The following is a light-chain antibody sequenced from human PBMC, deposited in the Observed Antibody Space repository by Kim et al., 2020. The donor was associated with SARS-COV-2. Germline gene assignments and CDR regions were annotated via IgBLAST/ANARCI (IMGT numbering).Light chain of an antibody. Sequence: PASIACRSSQSLVYRDGNIYLTWFHQRPGKAPRRLVYKVSSRDSGVPDRFSGSESGSDFTLQISRVEAEDVGVYYCMQGTHWPWTFGQGTKVDIK. J-gene: IGKJ1*01. CDR1: QSLVYRDGNIY. V-gene: IGKV2-30*01. CDR2: KVS. CDR3: MQGTHWPWT.